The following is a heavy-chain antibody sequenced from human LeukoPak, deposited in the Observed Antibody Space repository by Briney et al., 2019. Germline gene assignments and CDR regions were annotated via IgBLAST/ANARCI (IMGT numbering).Heavy chain of an antibody. V-gene: IGHV3-23*01. J-gene: IGHJ4*02. CDR3: AKKGSHSLDY. Sequence: GGSLRLTCAASGFTFSSNDMSWVRQAPGKGLEWVSANGARDGDTYYADSVKGRFTISRDNSKNTLYLQMNNLRADDTAVYFYAKKGSHSLDYWGQGALVTVSS. CDR2: NGARDGDT. CDR1: GFTFSSND.